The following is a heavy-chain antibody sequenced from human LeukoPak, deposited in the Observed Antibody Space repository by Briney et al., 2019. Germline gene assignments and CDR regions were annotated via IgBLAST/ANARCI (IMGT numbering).Heavy chain of an antibody. J-gene: IGHJ6*03. CDR2: IYYSGST. V-gene: IGHV4-39*01. D-gene: IGHD2-2*01. CDR1: GGSISSSSYY. CDR3: ARHLRGYCSSTSCYEAYYYYMDV. Sequence: SSETLSLTCTVSGGSISSSSYYWGWIRQPPGKGLEWIGSIYYSGSTYYNPSLKSRVTISVDTSKNQFSLKLSSVTAADTAVYYCARHLRGYCSSTSCYEAYYYYMDVWGKGTTVTISS.